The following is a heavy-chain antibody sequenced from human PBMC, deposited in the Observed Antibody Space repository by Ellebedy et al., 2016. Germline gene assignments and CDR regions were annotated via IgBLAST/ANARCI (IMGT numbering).Heavy chain of an antibody. CDR1: GFTFSNYA. V-gene: IGHV3-23*01. J-gene: IGHJ4*02. D-gene: IGHD6-19*01. CDR2: ISGGSINV. CDR3: AKDGWAGLADH. Sequence: GGSLRLXCAASGFTFSNYAMNWVRQAPGKGLEWVADISGGSINVNYAESVRGRFSISRDNSRNTVSLDMHSLRVEDSATYYCAKDGWAGLADHWGQGTLVTVSS.